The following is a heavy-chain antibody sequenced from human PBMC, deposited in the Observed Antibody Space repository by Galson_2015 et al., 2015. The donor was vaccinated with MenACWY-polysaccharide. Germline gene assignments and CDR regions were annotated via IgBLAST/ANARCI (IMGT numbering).Heavy chain of an antibody. Sequence: ETLSLTCTVSGGSMSPYHWTWIRQSPGKGLEWIGWIHYSGGTKYSPSLQTRLTMSVDTSKNQFSLTLSSVTAADAAVYYCARGVPTVVTTGGDNAFHIWGQGTMVTVSS. V-gene: IGHV4-59*12. D-gene: IGHD4-23*01. CDR3: ARGVPTVVTTGGDNAFHI. CDR2: IHYSGGT. J-gene: IGHJ3*02. CDR1: GGSMSPYH.